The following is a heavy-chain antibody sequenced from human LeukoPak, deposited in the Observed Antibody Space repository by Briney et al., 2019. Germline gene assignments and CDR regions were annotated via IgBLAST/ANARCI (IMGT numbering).Heavy chain of an antibody. CDR3: AKSGLNRFDY. V-gene: IGHV3-30*02. Sequence: GGSLRLSCAASGFSFSSYGMHWVRQASGKGLEWVAFIRYDGNVKHYADSVKGRFTISRDNAKNSLYLQMNSLRAEDTAVYYCAKSGLNRFDYWGQGTLVTVSS. J-gene: IGHJ4*02. D-gene: IGHD2-15*01. CDR2: IRYDGNVK. CDR1: GFSFSSYG.